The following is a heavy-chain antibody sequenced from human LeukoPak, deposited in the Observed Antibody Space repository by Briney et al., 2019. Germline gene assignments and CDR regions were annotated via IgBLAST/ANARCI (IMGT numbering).Heavy chain of an antibody. D-gene: IGHD5-24*01. J-gene: IGHJ3*01. CDR2: ISGSGSST. CDR1: GFNLSTYA. CDR3: AKEMASIRAFDF. V-gene: IGHV3-23*01. Sequence: GGSLRLSCAASGFNLSTYAMMWVRQAPGKGLEWVSVISGSGSSTYYAHSVKGRFTISRDNSKNTLYLQMNSLRAEDTAVYYCAKEMASIRAFDFWGQGTMVTVSS.